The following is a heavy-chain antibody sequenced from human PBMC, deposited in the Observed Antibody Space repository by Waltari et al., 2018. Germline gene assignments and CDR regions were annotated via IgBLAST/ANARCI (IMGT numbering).Heavy chain of an antibody. J-gene: IGHJ6*02. CDR2: ITTSSTYM. Sequence: EVQLVESGGGMVRPGGSLRLSCVASGFSFRRCKVNCVRQAPGKGLEWVSSITTSSTYMYYVDSLKGRFTISRDDAKNSLFLQMNSLRAEDTAVYYCARDLIEPAAIGNYYYGMDVWGQGTTVTVSS. V-gene: IGHV3-21*01. D-gene: IGHD2-2*01. CDR1: GFSFRRCK. CDR3: ARDLIEPAAIGNYYYGMDV.